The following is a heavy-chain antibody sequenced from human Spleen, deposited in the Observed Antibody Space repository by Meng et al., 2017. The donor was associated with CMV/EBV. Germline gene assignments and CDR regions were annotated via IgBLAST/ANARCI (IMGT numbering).Heavy chain of an antibody. Sequence: GESLKISCVVSGFTFSRYRMNWVRQAPGRGLEWVSSISGSGGYISYADSVKGRFTISRDNADNSLYLQMNNLRAEDTAVYYCAKGAARYCSSTSCYTDYWGQGTLVTVSS. V-gene: IGHV3-21*01. CDR1: GFTFSRYR. CDR2: ISGSGGYI. J-gene: IGHJ4*02. CDR3: AKGAARYCSSTSCYTDY. D-gene: IGHD2-2*02.